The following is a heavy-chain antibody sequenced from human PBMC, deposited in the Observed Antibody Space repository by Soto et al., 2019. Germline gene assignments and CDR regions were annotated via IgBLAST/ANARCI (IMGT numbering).Heavy chain of an antibody. Sequence: GGSLRLSCAASGFTFSSFAFSWVRQAPGKGLEWVSAISGSGDGTDYAASVKGRFTISRDNSKNTLYLQMNSLRAEDTAVYYCAGPGYSSQDYWGQGALVTVSS. J-gene: IGHJ4*02. V-gene: IGHV3-23*01. CDR2: ISGSGDGT. D-gene: IGHD5-18*01. CDR1: GFTFSSFA. CDR3: AGPGYSSQDY.